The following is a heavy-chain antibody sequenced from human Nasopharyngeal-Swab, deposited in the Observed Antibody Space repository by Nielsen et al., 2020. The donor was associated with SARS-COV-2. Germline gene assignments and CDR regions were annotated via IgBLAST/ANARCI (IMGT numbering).Heavy chain of an antibody. J-gene: IGHJ5*02. Sequence: GGSLRLSCVASGVIFRNYWMHWVRQAPGKGLVWVSRIDTDGSTTDHADSVKGRFTISRDNAKNTLYLQMNNLRAEDTALYYCARDVAGADSAWGQGTLVTVSS. CDR2: IDTDGSTT. D-gene: IGHD2-21*01. CDR3: ARDVAGADSA. V-gene: IGHV3-74*01. CDR1: GVIFRNYW.